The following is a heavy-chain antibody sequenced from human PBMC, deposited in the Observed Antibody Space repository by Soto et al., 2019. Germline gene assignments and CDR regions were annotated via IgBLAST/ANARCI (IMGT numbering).Heavy chain of an antibody. CDR2: ISGSGGST. CDR1: GFTFSSYA. CDR3: AKDSLTEYLWLHFDY. D-gene: IGHD5-12*01. V-gene: IGHV3-23*01. J-gene: IGHJ4*02. Sequence: GXSLRLSCAASGFTFSSYALSWFRQAPGEGLEWVSAISGSGGSTYYADSVKGRFTISRDNSKNTLYLQMNSLRAEDTAVYYCAKDSLTEYLWLHFDYWGQGTLVTSPQ.